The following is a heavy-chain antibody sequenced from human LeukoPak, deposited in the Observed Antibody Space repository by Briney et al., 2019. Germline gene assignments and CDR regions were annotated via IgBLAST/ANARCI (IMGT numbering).Heavy chain of an antibody. CDR2: IKQDGSEK. CDR3: AREKGIAARGWFDP. CDR1: GFTFSSYW. J-gene: IGHJ5*02. V-gene: IGHV3-7*01. Sequence: PGGSLRLSCATSGFTFSSYWMTWVRQAPGKGLEWVANIKQDGSEKDYVDSVKGRFTISRDNAKNSLYLQMNSLRAEDTAVYYCAREKGIAARGWFDPWGQGTLVTVSS. D-gene: IGHD6-6*01.